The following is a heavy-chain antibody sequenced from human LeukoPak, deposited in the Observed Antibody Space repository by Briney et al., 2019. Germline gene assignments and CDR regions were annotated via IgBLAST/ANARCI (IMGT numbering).Heavy chain of an antibody. CDR1: GGSISSSSYY. D-gene: IGHD6-19*01. J-gene: IGHJ4*02. CDR2: IYYSGST. CDR3: ARLQQWLAHFDY. Sequence: SETLSLTCTVSGGSISSSSYYWGWIRRPPGKGLEWIGSIYYSGSTYYNPSLKSRVTISVDTSKNQFSLKLSSVTAADTAVYYCARLQQWLAHFDYWGQGTLVTVSS. V-gene: IGHV4-39*01.